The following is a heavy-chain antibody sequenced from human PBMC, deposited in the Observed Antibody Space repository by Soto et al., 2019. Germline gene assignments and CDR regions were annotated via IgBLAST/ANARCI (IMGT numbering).Heavy chain of an antibody. CDR3: ARDYYDSSGYYPYYYYGMDV. J-gene: IGHJ6*02. CDR1: GGTFSSYA. V-gene: IGHV1-69*01. CDR2: IIPIFGTA. D-gene: IGHD3-22*01. Sequence: QVQLVQSGAEVKKPGSSVKVSCKASGGTFSSYAISWVRQAPGPGLEWMRGIIPIFGTANYAQKFQGRVTITADESTSTADMELSSLRSEDTAVYYCARDYYDSSGYYPYYYYGMDVWGQGTTVTVSS.